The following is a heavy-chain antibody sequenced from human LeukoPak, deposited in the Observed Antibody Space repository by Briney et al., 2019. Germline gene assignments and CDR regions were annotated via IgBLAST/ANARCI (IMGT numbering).Heavy chain of an antibody. V-gene: IGHV4-38-2*02. CDR3: AREGPFPDGYTMVRGVIGWFDP. CDR2: IYHSGVT. CDR1: GSSISSDYY. D-gene: IGHD3-10*01. Sequence: SETLSPTCTVSGSSISSDYYWGWIRQPPGKGLEWIGSIYHSGVTYYNPSLRSRVTISLDTSKNQFSLKMNSVTAADTAVYYCAREGPFPDGYTMVRGVIGWFDPWGQGTLVTVSS. J-gene: IGHJ5*02.